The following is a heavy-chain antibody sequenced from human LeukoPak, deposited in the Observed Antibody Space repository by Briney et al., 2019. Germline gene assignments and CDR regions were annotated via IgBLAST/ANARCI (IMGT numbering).Heavy chain of an antibody. CDR2: VNPNSGNT. Sequence: ASVKVSCKASGYTFTGYYMHWVRQATGQGLEWMGWVNPNSGNTGYAQKFQGRVTITRNTSISTAYMELSSLRSEDTAVYYCARAALGFPHDIWGQGTMVTVSS. CDR3: ARAALGFPHDI. D-gene: IGHD2/OR15-2a*01. V-gene: IGHV1-8*03. CDR1: GYTFTGYY. J-gene: IGHJ3*02.